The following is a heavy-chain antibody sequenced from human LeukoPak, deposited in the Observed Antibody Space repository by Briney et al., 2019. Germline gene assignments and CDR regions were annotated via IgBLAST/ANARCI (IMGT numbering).Heavy chain of an antibody. CDR2: IGGSGDGT. Sequence: GGSLRLSCAASGFTFSSYAMGWVRQAPGKGLEWVSTIGGSGDGTYYADSVKGRFTISRDNSENTLSLQMNSLRAEDTAVYYCAKRYYYDTSGNPGGLDPWGQGTLVTVSS. CDR1: GFTFSSYA. V-gene: IGHV3-23*01. D-gene: IGHD3-22*01. J-gene: IGHJ5*02. CDR3: AKRYYYDTSGNPGGLDP.